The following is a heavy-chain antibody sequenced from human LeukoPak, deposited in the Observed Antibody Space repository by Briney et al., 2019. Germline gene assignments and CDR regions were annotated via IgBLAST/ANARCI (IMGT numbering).Heavy chain of an antibody. CDR3: ARDKSIKQWLVPQNYYFDY. CDR2: IWYDGSNK. Sequence: PGGSLRLSCAASGFTVANDRMSWVRQAPGRGLEWVAVIWYDGSNKYYADSVKGRFTISRDNSKNTLYLQMNSLRAEDTAVYYCARDKSIKQWLVPQNYYFDYWGQGTLVTVSS. J-gene: IGHJ4*02. D-gene: IGHD6-19*01. V-gene: IGHV3-33*08. CDR1: GFTVANDR.